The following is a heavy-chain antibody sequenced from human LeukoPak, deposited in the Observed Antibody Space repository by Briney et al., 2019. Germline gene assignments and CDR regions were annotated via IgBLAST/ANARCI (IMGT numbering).Heavy chain of an antibody. V-gene: IGHV3-21*01. CDR1: GFTFSSYS. J-gene: IGHJ4*02. Sequence: GGSLRLSCAASGFTFSSYSMNWVRQAPGKGLEWVSSISSSSSYIYYADSVKGRFTISRDNAKNSLYPQMNSLRAEDTAVYYCASVYCSSTSCLIPGDYWGQGTLVTVSS. CDR3: ASVYCSSTSCLIPGDY. CDR2: ISSSSSYI. D-gene: IGHD2-2*01.